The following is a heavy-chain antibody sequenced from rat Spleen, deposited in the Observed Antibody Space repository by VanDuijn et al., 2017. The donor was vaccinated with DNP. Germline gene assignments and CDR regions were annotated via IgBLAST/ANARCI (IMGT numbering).Heavy chain of an antibody. V-gene: IGHV5S13*01. D-gene: IGHD1-11*01. J-gene: IGHJ2*01. Sequence: EVQLVESGGGLVRPGRSLKLSCAASGFTFNNYGMAWVRQAPSKGLEWVASVTNTGGTNYYRESVKGRFTISRDNAKSTLYLQMDSLRSEDTATYYCVRDRRDYGLDYWGQGVMVTVSS. CDR2: VTNTGGTN. CDR1: GFTFNNYG. CDR3: VRDRRDYGLDY.